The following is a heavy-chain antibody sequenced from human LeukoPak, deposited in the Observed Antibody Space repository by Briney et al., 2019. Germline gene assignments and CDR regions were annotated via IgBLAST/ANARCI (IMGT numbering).Heavy chain of an antibody. CDR3: AKDAGVGYFDY. CDR1: GGSISSGGYS. Sequence: SETLSLTCAVSGGSISSGGYSWSWIRQPPGKGVEWIGYIYHSGSTYYKPSLKSRVTISVDRSKNQFSLKLSSVTAADTAVYYCAKDAGVGYFDYWGQGTLVTVSS. V-gene: IGHV4-30-2*01. D-gene: IGHD1-26*01. J-gene: IGHJ4*02. CDR2: IYHSGST.